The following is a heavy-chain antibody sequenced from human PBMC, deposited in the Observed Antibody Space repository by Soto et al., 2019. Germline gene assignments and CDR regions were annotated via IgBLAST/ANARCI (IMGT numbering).Heavy chain of an antibody. V-gene: IGHV1-18*01. CDR2: ISAYNGNT. CDR3: ARDRVWAGSPPSSYYYDSSGYSGPTDY. D-gene: IGHD3-22*01. CDR1: GYTFTSYG. Sequence: ASVKVSCKASGYTFTSYGISWVRQAPGQGLEWMGWISAYNGNTNYAQKLQGRVTMTTDTSTSTAYMELRSLRSDDTAVYYCARDRVWAGSPPSSYYYDSSGYSGPTDYWGQGTLVTVS. J-gene: IGHJ4*02.